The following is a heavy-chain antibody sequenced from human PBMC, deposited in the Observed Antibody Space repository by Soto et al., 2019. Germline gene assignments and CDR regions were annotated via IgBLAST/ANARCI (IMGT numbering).Heavy chain of an antibody. Sequence: GGSLRLSCSASGFTFSSHAMHWVRQAPGKGLEYVSAISSNGGSTYYADSVKGRFTISRDNSKNTLYLQMSSLRAEDTAVYYCVLNYYDSSGYYYYDDYWGQGTLVTVSS. J-gene: IGHJ4*02. CDR2: ISSNGGST. D-gene: IGHD3-22*01. V-gene: IGHV3-64D*08. CDR1: GFTFSSHA. CDR3: VLNYYDSSGYYYYDDY.